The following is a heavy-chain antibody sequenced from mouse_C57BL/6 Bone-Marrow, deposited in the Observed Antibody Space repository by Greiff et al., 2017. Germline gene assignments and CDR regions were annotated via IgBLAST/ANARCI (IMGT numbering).Heavy chain of an antibody. CDR3: ARAAQATYDFDY. J-gene: IGHJ2*01. Sequence: QVQLKQPGAELVKPGASVTMSCKASGYTFTSYWITWVKQRPGQGLEWIGDIYPGSGSTNYHEKFKSKATLTVDTSSSTAYMQRSSLTSEDSAVYYCARAAQATYDFDYWGQGTTLTVSS. CDR1: GYTFTSYW. D-gene: IGHD3-2*02. V-gene: IGHV1-55*01. CDR2: IYPGSGST.